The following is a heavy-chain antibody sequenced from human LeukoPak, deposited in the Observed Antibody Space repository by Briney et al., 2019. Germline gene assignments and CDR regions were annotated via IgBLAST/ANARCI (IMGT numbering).Heavy chain of an antibody. Sequence: GGSLRLSCAASGITFSTYSMNWVRQAPGKGREWVSYISSSSNTIYYADSMKGRFTISRDNAKNSLYLQMNSLRAEDTAVYYCASLIPYYYDSSTYSPGDYWGQGTLVTVSS. V-gene: IGHV3-48*01. J-gene: IGHJ4*02. D-gene: IGHD3-22*01. CDR3: ASLIPYYYDSSTYSPGDY. CDR2: ISSSSNTI. CDR1: GITFSTYS.